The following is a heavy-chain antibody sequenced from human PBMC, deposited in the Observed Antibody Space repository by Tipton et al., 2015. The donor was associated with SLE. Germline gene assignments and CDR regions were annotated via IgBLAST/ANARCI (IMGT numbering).Heavy chain of an antibody. V-gene: IGHV4-61*09. J-gene: IGHJ4*02. Sequence: TLSLTCTVSGDSISSGRHYWSWIRQPAGKGLEWIGHIYENGGTNYNPSLRSRVTMSVDTSKNQFSLDLTSLTAADTAVYYCARHLCTNGVCAFDYWGQGILVTVSS. CDR2: IYENGGT. CDR1: GDSISSGRHY. D-gene: IGHD2-8*01. CDR3: ARHLCTNGVCAFDY.